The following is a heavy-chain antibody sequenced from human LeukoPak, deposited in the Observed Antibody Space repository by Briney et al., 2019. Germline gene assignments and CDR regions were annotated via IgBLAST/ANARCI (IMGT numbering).Heavy chain of an antibody. CDR3: ARGGRAYCGGDCYSGAFDI. CDR2: ISAYSGDT. D-gene: IGHD2-21*02. J-gene: IGHJ3*02. CDR1: GYTFTSYG. Sequence: ASVKVSCKASGYTFTSYGISWVRQAPGQGLEWMGWISAYSGDTNYAQKFQGRATMTTDTSTSTAYMELRSLSSDDTAVYYCARGGRAYCGGDCYSGAFDIWGQGTMVTVSS. V-gene: IGHV1-18*01.